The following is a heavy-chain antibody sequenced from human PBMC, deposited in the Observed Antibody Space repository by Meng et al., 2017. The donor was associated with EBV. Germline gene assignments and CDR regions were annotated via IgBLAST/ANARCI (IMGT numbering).Heavy chain of an antibody. J-gene: IGHJ4*02. CDR3: ARVGIAVAGTGDY. CDR2: INPNSGGT. Sequence: VELVKSGAEVKEPGASVKVSCKASGYPFTGYYMHWVRQAPGQGLEWMGRINPNSGGTNYAQKFQGRVTMTRDTSISTAYTELSRLRSDDTAVYYCARVGIAVAGTGDYWGQGTLVTVSS. CDR1: GYPFTGYY. D-gene: IGHD6-19*01. V-gene: IGHV1-2*06.